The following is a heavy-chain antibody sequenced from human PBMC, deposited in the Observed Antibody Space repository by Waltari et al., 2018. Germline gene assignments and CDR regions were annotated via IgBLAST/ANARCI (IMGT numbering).Heavy chain of an antibody. Sequence: EVQLLESGGGLVQPGGSLRLSCAASGFTFSSYTMNWVRQAPGKGLEWVSAIHNGGDPTSYADSVKGRFTISRDNSKRTLFLQMNSLRAEDTAMYFCAKDSAYGGDDYWGQGTLVTVSS. CDR3: AKDSAYGGDDY. J-gene: IGHJ4*02. CDR2: IHNGGDPT. V-gene: IGHV3-23*01. CDR1: GFTFSSYT. D-gene: IGHD4-17*01.